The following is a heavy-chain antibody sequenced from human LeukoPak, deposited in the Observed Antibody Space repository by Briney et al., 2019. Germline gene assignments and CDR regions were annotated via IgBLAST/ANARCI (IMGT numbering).Heavy chain of an antibody. Sequence: GASVKVSCKASGYTFTSYAMHWVRQAPGQRLEWMGWINAGNGNTKYSQKFQGRVTITRDTSASTAYMELSSLRSEDTAVYYCARAGSSSWYYFDYWGQGSLVTVSS. D-gene: IGHD6-13*01. J-gene: IGHJ4*02. V-gene: IGHV1-3*01. CDR3: ARAGSSSWYYFDY. CDR2: INAGNGNT. CDR1: GYTFTSYA.